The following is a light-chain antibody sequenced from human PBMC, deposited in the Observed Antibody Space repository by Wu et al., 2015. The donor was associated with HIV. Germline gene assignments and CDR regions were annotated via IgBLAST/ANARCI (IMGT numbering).Light chain of an antibody. Sequence: EIVMTQSPATLSVSPGESTTLSCRASQSVRRDLAWYQQKPGQAPRLLTYGASTRATGIPARFSGSGSGTEFTLTISSMQSEDSAVYYCQQYNKRPPWTFGQGTKVE. V-gene: IGKV3-15*01. CDR3: QQYNKRPPWT. CDR1: QSVRRD. J-gene: IGKJ1*01. CDR2: GAS.